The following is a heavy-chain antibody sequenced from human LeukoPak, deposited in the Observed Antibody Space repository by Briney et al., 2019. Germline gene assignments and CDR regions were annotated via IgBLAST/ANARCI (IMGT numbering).Heavy chain of an antibody. CDR3: ARVSRNLPTIDYYYYYMDV. J-gene: IGHJ6*03. V-gene: IGHV4-39*07. Sequence: SETLSLTCTVSGGSISSSSYYWGWIRQPPGKGLEWIGSIYYSGSTYYNPSLKSRVTISVDTSKNQFSLKLSSVTAADTAVYYCARVSRNLPTIDYYYYYMDVWGKGTTVAISS. D-gene: IGHD1-14*01. CDR1: GGSISSSSYY. CDR2: IYYSGST.